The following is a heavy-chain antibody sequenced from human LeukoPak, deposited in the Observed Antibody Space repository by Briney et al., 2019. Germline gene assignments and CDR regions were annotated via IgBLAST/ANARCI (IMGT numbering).Heavy chain of an antibody. CDR1: GFTFSSYG. CDR3: ARERPPGYDFWSGPKGYFDY. V-gene: IGHV3-30*02. J-gene: IGHJ4*02. Sequence: QAGGSLRLSCAASGFTFSSYGMHWVRQAPGKGLEWVAFIRYDGSNKYYADSVKGRFTISRDNSKNTLYLQMNSLRAEDTAVYYCARERPPGYDFWSGPKGYFDYWGQGTLVTVSS. CDR2: IRYDGSNK. D-gene: IGHD3-3*01.